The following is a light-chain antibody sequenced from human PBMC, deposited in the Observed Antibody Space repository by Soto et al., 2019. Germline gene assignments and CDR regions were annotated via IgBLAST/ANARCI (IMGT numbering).Light chain of an antibody. Sequence: SYELTQPPSVSVSPGQTARITCSGDALPKQYAYWYQQKPGQAPVLVIYKDSERPSGIPERFSGSSSVTTVTLTISGVQAEDEADYYCQSADSSGTPYVFGTGTKLTVL. CDR1: ALPKQY. CDR2: KDS. J-gene: IGLJ1*01. V-gene: IGLV3-25*03. CDR3: QSADSSGTPYV.